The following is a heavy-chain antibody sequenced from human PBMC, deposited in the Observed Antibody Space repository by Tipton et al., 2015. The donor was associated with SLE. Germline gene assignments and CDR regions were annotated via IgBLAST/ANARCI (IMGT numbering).Heavy chain of an antibody. Sequence: TLSLTCSVSGGSISSNSWIWIRQPPGKGLDWIGYISYGGGTNYNPSLKSRVTISVDTSKNQFSLKLSSVTAADTAVYYCAREGVHFWSGSSYYYYYYMDVWGKGTTVTVSS. D-gene: IGHD3-3*02. V-gene: IGHV4-59*12. CDR1: GGSISSNS. CDR3: AREGVHFWSGSSYYYYYYMDV. J-gene: IGHJ6*03. CDR2: ISYGGGT.